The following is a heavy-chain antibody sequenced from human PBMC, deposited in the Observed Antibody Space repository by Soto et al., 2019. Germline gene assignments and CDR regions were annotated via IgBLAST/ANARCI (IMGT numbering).Heavy chain of an antibody. Sequence: SVKVSCRASGGTFSSSAISWVRQAPGQGLEWMGAIIPVFGTAQYAQKFQGRVTITADKPTSTAYMEVGRVGAEDTAVYYCARERPESGKDVFGRRTTVAVCS. J-gene: IGHJ6*02. V-gene: IGHV1-69*06. CDR3: ARERPESGKDV. CDR2: IIPVFGTA. CDR1: GGTFSSSA.